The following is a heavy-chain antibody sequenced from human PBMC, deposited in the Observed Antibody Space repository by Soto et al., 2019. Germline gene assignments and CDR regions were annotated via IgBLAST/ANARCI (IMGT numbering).Heavy chain of an antibody. CDR1: GFTFSSYG. V-gene: IGHV3-30*18. CDR2: ISYDGSNK. CDR3: AKDRGIFGVVTDGMDV. D-gene: IGHD3-3*01. Sequence: GGSLRLSCAASGFTFSSYGMHWVRQAPGKGLEWVAVISYDGSNKYYADSVKGRFTISRDNSKNTLYLQMNSLRAEDTAVYYCAKDRGIFGVVTDGMDVWGQGTTVTVSS. J-gene: IGHJ6*02.